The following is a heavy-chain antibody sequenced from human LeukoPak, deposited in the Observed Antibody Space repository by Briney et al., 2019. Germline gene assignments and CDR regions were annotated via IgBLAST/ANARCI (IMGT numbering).Heavy chain of an antibody. CDR2: ISWDGGST. Sequence: GGSLRLSCAASGFTFDDYTMHWVRQAPGKGLEWVSLISWDGGSTYYADSVKGRFTISRDNSKNSLYLQMNSLRAEDTAVYYCARDSPRYDSSGYFTIWGQGTLVTVSS. D-gene: IGHD3-22*01. CDR1: GFTFDDYT. V-gene: IGHV3-43*01. J-gene: IGHJ4*02. CDR3: ARDSPRYDSSGYFTI.